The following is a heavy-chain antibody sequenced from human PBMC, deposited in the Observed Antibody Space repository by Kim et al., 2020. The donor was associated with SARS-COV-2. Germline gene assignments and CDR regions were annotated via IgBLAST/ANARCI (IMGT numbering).Heavy chain of an antibody. D-gene: IGHD6-19*01. V-gene: IGHV4-34*01. CDR1: GGSFSGYY. Sequence: SETLSLTCAVYGGSFSGYYWSWIRQPPGKGLEWIGEINHSGSTNYNPSLKSRVTISVDTSKNQFSLKLSSVTAADTAVYYCAIKNPAGTYDYWGQGTLVTVSS. J-gene: IGHJ4*02. CDR2: INHSGST. CDR3: AIKNPAGTYDY.